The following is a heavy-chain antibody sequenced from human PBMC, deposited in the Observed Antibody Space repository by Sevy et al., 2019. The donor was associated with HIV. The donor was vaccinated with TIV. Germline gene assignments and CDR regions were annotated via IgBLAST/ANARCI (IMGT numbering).Heavy chain of an antibody. CDR1: GYAFTGYY. CDR3: ARAPTDFWTGGMAV. CDR2: INPISGGT. J-gene: IGHJ6*02. Sequence: ASVKVSCKASGYAFTGYYIHWVRQAPGQGLEWMGRINPISGGTDDSQKFQGRVTMTWDTSISTAYMDGSRLTSDDTAVYYCARAPTDFWTGGMAVWGQGTVVTVSS. D-gene: IGHD3-3*01. V-gene: IGHV1-2*06.